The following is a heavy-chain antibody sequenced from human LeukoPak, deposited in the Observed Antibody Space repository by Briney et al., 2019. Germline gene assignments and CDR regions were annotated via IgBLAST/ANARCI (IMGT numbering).Heavy chain of an antibody. CDR1: GGSISSSSYY. V-gene: IGHV4-39*01. CDR2: IYYSGST. J-gene: IGHJ4*02. D-gene: IGHD2-2*01. CDR3: ARRAGCSSTSCYCDY. Sequence: SETLSLXCTVSGGSISSSSYYWGWIRQPPGKGLEWIGSIYYSGSTYYNPSLKSRVTISVDTSKNQFSLKLSSVTAADTAVYYCARRAGCSSTSCYCDYWGQGTLVTVSS.